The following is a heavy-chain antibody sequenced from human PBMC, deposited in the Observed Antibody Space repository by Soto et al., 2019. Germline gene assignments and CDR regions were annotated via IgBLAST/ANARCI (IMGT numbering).Heavy chain of an antibody. CDR1: GGSFSGDY. D-gene: IGHD3-10*01. CDR3: ARGGVNMVRGVIRKYDY. J-gene: IGHJ4*02. Sequence: PSETLCLTCAVYGGSFSGDYWSWIRQPPGKGLEWIGEINHSGSTNYNPSLKSRVTISVDTSKNQFSLKLSSVTAADTAVYYCARGGVNMVRGVIRKYDYWGQGTLDTVSS. V-gene: IGHV4-34*01. CDR2: INHSGST.